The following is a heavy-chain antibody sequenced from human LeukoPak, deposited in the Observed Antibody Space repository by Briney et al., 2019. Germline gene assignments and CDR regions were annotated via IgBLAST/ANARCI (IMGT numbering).Heavy chain of an antibody. D-gene: IGHD6-13*01. V-gene: IGHV3-11*01. Sequence: PGGSLRLSCAASGFTFSDYYMSWIRQAPGMGLEWVSYISSSGSTIYYADSVKGRFTISRDNAKNSLYLQMNSLRAEDTAVYYCARLPGYSSSWYKGDAFDIWGQGTMVTVSS. CDR2: ISSSGSTI. CDR3: ARLPGYSSSWYKGDAFDI. CDR1: GFTFSDYY. J-gene: IGHJ3*02.